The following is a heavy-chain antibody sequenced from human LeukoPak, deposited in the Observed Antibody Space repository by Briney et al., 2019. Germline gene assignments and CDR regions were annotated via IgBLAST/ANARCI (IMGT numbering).Heavy chain of an antibody. CDR1: GFTFSSYA. CDR2: ISGSGGST. Sequence: GASTRLSCAASGFTFSSYAMRWVRQARGKGLEWVSGISGSGGSTYYADSVKGRFTIARDNSKNTLYLQMNSLRAEDTAVYYCAKGNCRGTSSYSDYWGQITLV. CDR3: AKGNCRGTSSYSDY. V-gene: IGHV3-23*01. J-gene: IGHJ4*02. D-gene: IGHD2-2*01.